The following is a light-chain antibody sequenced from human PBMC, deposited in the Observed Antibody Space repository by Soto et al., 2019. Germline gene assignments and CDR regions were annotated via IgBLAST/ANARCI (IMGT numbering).Light chain of an antibody. CDR1: QTISSW. CDR3: QHYNSYSEA. V-gene: IGKV1-5*03. CDR2: KAS. J-gene: IGKJ1*01. Sequence: DIQMTHSPSTLSLXVXXXXSXXXRASQTISSWLAWYQQKPGKAPKLLIYKASTLKSGVPSRFSGSGSGTEFTLTISSLQPDDFATYYCQHYNSYSEAFGQGTKVDIK.